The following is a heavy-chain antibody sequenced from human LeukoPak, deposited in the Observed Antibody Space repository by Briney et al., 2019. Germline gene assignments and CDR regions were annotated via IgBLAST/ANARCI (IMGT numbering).Heavy chain of an antibody. V-gene: IGHV3-7*01. CDR1: GFTFSSYW. Sequence: GGSLRLSCAASGFTFSSYWMSWVRQAPGKGLEWVANIKQDGSEKYYVDSVKGRFTISRDNAKNSLYLQMNSLRAEDTAVYYCAREFCSSTNCYFDYWGQGTLVTVSS. J-gene: IGHJ4*02. CDR3: AREFCSSTNCYFDY. D-gene: IGHD2-2*01. CDR2: IKQDGSEK.